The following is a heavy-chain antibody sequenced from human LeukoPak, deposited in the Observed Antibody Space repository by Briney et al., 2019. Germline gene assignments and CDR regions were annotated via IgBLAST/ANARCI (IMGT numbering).Heavy chain of an antibody. D-gene: IGHD1-1*01. CDR2: ISSNSNYI. CDR3: ARGGLERPYDY. Sequence: PGGSLRLSCAASGFNFSTYTMNWVRQAPGKGLEWVSSISSNSNYIYYADSVKGRFTISRDNAKNSLYLQMNSLSVEDTAVYYCARGGLERPYDYWGQGTLVTVSS. V-gene: IGHV3-21*01. CDR1: GFNFSTYT. J-gene: IGHJ4*02.